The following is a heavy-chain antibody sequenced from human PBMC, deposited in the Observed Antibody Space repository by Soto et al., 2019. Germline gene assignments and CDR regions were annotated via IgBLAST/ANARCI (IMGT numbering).Heavy chain of an antibody. J-gene: IGHJ4*02. D-gene: IGHD3-10*01. CDR1: GDTFSFYS. V-gene: IGHV1-69*02. Sequence: QVQLVQSGAEVRKPGSSVKVSCKASGDTFSFYSIHWVRQAPGLGLEWMGRINPILSMSNYAQRFQGRVTMTADKSTSTAFMKLSGLRSEDTAIYYCASSYGSGHRAFDYWGQGALVTVSS. CDR3: ASSYGSGHRAFDY. CDR2: INPILSMS.